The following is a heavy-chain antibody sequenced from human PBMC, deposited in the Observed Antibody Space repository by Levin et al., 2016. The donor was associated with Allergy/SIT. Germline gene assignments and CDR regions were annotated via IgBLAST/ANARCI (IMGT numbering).Heavy chain of an antibody. J-gene: IGHJ5*02. CDR2: INPNSGAT. V-gene: IGHV1-2*02. CDR3: ARDMGEGCSDRTCYLTVLNWLDP. CDR1: GYTFTDHY. Sequence: ASVKVSCKASGYTFTDHYMHWVRQAPGQGLEWMGWINPNSGATGYSQKFQGRVSMTRDTSFSTAYMELSSLRSDDTAVYYCARDMGEGCSDRTCYLTVLNWLDPWGQGTLVTVSS. D-gene: IGHD2-15*01.